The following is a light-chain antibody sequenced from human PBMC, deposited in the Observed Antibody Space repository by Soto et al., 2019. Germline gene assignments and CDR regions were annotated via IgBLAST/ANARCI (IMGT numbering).Light chain of an antibody. CDR2: GAF. J-gene: IGKJ1*01. CDR3: QQYNDWPLT. Sequence: ELVMTQSPVTLSVSPGERVKLSCRASQSVSSNLAWYQQKPGQAPSLLIYGAFTRATGIPAMFSGTGSGTEFTLTICSLQSEDFALYYCQQYNDWPLTFGQRTKV. V-gene: IGKV3-15*01. CDR1: QSVSSN.